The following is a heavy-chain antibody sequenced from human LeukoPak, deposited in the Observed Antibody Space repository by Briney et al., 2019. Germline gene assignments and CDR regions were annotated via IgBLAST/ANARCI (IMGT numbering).Heavy chain of an antibody. D-gene: IGHD3-3*01. CDR2: ISVYNGNT. J-gene: IGHJ4*02. CDR3: ARGGSITIFGVVMPFDY. V-gene: IGHV1-18*01. CDR1: GYAFTSYG. Sequence: ASVKASCKASGYAFTSYGISWVRQSPGQGREWMGWISVYNGNTNYAQKLQSRVTMTTDTSTSTAYMELRSLRSDDTAVYYCARGGSITIFGVVMPFDYWGQGTLVTVSS.